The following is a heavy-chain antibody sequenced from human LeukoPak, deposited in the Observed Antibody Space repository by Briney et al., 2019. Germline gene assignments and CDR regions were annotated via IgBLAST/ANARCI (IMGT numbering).Heavy chain of an antibody. V-gene: IGHV3-11*01. CDR3: AKVVHGDYPVDAFDI. D-gene: IGHD4-17*01. CDR1: GFTFSDYY. CDR2: ISSSGSTI. Sequence: GGSLRLSCAASGFTFSDYYMSWIRQAPGKGLEWVSYISSSGSTIYYADSVKGRFTISRDNAKNSLYLQMNSLRAEDTAVYYCAKVVHGDYPVDAFDIWGQGTMVTVSS. J-gene: IGHJ3*02.